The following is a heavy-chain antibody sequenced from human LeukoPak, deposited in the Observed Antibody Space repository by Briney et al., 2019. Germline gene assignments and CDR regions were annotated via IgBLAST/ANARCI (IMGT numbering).Heavy chain of an antibody. J-gene: IGHJ4*02. CDR2: ISGSGDTT. V-gene: IGHV3-23*01. D-gene: IGHD4-23*01. CDR3: AKDTVLTPYYFDY. CDR1: GFTLNSYS. Sequence: GGSLRLSCAASGFTLNSYSMSWVRQAPGKGLEWVSGISGSGDTTYYADSVKGRFTISRDNSKNTLYLQMNGLRAEDTAVYYCAKDTVLTPYYFDYWGRGTLVSVSS.